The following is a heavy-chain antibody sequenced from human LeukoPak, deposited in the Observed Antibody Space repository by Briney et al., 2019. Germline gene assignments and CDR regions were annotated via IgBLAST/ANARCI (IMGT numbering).Heavy chain of an antibody. D-gene: IGHD3-16*01. J-gene: IGHJ5*02. V-gene: IGHV4-59*01. Sequence: SETLSLTCTVSGGSISSYYWNWIRQPPGKGLEWIGHIYYIGRTNYNHSLKSRVTMSVDTSKNQFSLNLNSVSAADTAVYYCARFTPQGYGWGGYNRFDPWGQGTLVTVSS. CDR1: GGSISSYY. CDR3: ARFTPQGYGWGGYNRFDP. CDR2: IYYIGRT.